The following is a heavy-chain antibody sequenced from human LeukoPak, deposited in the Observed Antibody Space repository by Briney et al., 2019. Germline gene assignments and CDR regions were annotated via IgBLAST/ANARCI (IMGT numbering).Heavy chain of an antibody. Sequence: KASETLSLTCTVSGGSISSRSYSWGWIRQPPGKGLEWIGTMYYSGITYYNPSLKSRVTISVDTSKNQFSLKLSSVTAADTAVYYCARVGYCSTTSCYWRAFDYWGQGTLVTVSS. V-gene: IGHV4-39*07. CDR1: GGSISSRSYS. CDR2: MYYSGIT. J-gene: IGHJ4*02. D-gene: IGHD2-2*01. CDR3: ARVGYCSTTSCYWRAFDY.